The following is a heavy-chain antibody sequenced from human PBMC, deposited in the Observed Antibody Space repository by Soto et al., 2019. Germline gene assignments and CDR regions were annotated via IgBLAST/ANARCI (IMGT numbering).Heavy chain of an antibody. CDR2: MNPNSGNT. CDR3: ARGRPTRGKPYWYFDL. V-gene: IGHV1-8*01. D-gene: IGHD2-8*02. J-gene: IGHJ2*01. Sequence: QVQLVQSGAEVKKPGASVKVSCKASGYTFTSYDINWVRQATGQGLEWMGWMNPNSGNTGYAQKFQGRVTMTRNTSISTADMELSSLRSEDTAVYYCARGRPTRGKPYWYFDLWGRGTLVTVSS. CDR1: GYTFTSYD.